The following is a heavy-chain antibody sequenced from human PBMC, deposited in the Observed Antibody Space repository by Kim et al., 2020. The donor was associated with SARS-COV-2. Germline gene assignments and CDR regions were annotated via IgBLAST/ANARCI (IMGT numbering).Heavy chain of an antibody. J-gene: IGHJ4*02. CDR3: VRGQDGKIVGEY. D-gene: IGHD1-26*01. CDR2: T. Sequence: TNYAQNLQGRVTMTADTSTSTAYMELMSLRSDDTAMYYCVRGQDGKIVGEYWGQGTLVTVSS. V-gene: IGHV1-18*01.